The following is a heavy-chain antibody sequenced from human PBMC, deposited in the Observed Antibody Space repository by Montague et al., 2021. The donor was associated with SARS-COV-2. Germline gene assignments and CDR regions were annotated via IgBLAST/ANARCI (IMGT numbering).Heavy chain of an antibody. CDR2: IYYSGST. Sequence: SETLSLTCTVSGGSISSSSYYWGWIRQPPGKGLGWIGSIYYSGSTYYDPSLKSRVTISVDTSKNQFSLKLCSVTAADTAVYYCAGAGRQRWSRCWFDPWGQGTLVTVSS. J-gene: IGHJ5*02. CDR1: GGSISSSSYY. CDR3: AGAGRQRWSRCWFDP. D-gene: IGHD5-24*01. V-gene: IGHV4-39*01.